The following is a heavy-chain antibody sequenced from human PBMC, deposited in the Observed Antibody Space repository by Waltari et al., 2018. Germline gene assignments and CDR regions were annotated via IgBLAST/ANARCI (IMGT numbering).Heavy chain of an antibody. Sequence: EEQLVESGGGLVQPGRSLRLSCAASGFTFDDHAMHWVRQAPGKGLEWVSSISWNGENVAYADSVKGRYIISRDNAKKSLFLQMNSVRPEDTALYYCARKIRTYYVVAFDLWGQGTMVLVSS. CDR2: ISWNGENV. J-gene: IGHJ3*01. D-gene: IGHD1-26*01. V-gene: IGHV3-9*01. CDR3: ARKIRTYYVVAFDL. CDR1: GFTFDDHA.